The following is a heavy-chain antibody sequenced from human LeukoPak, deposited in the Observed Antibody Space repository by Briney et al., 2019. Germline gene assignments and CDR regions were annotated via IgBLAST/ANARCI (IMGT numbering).Heavy chain of an antibody. CDR1: GFTFSSYW. D-gene: IGHD6-6*01. V-gene: IGHV3-74*01. CDR2: INNDGSST. CDR3: ARTGIAARPTVWFDP. J-gene: IGHJ5*02. Sequence: GGSLRLSCAASGFTFSSYWMHWARQAPGKGLVWVSHINNDGSSTNYADSVKGRFTISRDNAKNTLYLQMNSLRAEDTAVYYCARTGIAARPTVWFDPWGQGTLVTVSS.